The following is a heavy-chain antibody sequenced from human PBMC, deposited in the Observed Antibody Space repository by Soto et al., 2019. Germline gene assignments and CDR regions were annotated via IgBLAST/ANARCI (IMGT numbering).Heavy chain of an antibody. V-gene: IGHV3-21*01. Sequence: VGSLRLSCAASGFTFSSYSMNWVRQAPGKGLEWVSSISSSSSYIYYADSVKGRFTISRDNAKNSLYLQMNSLRAEDTAVYYCARDPYRNYYYYGMDVWGQGTTVTVSS. D-gene: IGHD2-15*01. CDR2: ISSSSSYI. CDR3: ARDPYRNYYYYGMDV. J-gene: IGHJ6*02. CDR1: GFTFSSYS.